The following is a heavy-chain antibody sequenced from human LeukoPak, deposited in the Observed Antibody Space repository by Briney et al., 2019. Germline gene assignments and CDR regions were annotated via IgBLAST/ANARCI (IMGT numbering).Heavy chain of an antibody. CDR2: ISYDGSNK. CDR3: AKAQVEWLRLNDAFDI. J-gene: IGHJ3*02. CDR1: GFTFSSYG. V-gene: IGHV3-30*18. Sequence: GGSLRLSCAASGFTFSSYGMHWVRQAPGKGLEWVAVISYDGSNKYYADSVKGRFTISRDNSKNTLYLQMNSLRAEDTAVYYCAKAQVEWLRLNDAFDIWGQGTMVTVSS. D-gene: IGHD5-12*01.